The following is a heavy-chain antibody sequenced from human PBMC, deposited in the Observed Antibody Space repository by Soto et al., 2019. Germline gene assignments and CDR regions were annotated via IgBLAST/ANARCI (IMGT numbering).Heavy chain of an antibody. D-gene: IGHD6-19*01. CDR3: AKDLIAVAGSPDLIDY. J-gene: IGHJ4*02. Sequence: GGSLRLSCAASGFTFSSYGMHWVRQAPGKGLEWVAVISYDGSNKYYADSVKGRFTISRDNSKNTLYLQMNSLRAEDTAVYYCAKDLIAVAGSPDLIDYWGQGTLVTVSS. V-gene: IGHV3-30*18. CDR1: GFTFSSYG. CDR2: ISYDGSNK.